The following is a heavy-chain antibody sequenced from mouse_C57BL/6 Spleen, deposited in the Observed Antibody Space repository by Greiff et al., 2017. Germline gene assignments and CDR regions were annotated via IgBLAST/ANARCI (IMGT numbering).Heavy chain of an antibody. Sequence: EVQVVESGPGLVKPSQSLSLTCSVTGYSITSGYYWNWIRQFPGNKLEWMGYISYDGSNNYNPSLKNRISITRDTSKNQFFLKLNSVTTEDTATYYCARAGYYSDYWGQGTTLTVSS. CDR2: ISYDGSN. V-gene: IGHV3-6*01. D-gene: IGHD2-2*01. CDR1: GYSITSGYY. J-gene: IGHJ2*01. CDR3: ARAGYYSDY.